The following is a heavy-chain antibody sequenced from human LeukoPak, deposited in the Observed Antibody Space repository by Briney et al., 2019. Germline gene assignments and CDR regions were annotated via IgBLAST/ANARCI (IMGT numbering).Heavy chain of an antibody. Sequence: PGGSLRLSCAASGFTFSSYWMHWVRQAPGKGLVWVSRINSGGSSTSYADSVKGRFTISRDNAKNTLYLQMNSLRAEDTAVYYCAKGPVTIAVADRFDYWGQGTLVTVSS. CDR2: INSGGSST. CDR1: GFTFSSYW. CDR3: AKGPVTIAVADRFDY. J-gene: IGHJ4*02. V-gene: IGHV3-74*01. D-gene: IGHD6-19*01.